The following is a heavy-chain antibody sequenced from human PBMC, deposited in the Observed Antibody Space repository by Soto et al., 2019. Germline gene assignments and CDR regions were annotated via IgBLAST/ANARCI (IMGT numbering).Heavy chain of an antibody. CDR2: IYYSGST. J-gene: IGHJ6*02. CDR1: GGSISSGGYY. D-gene: IGHD2-21*02. CDR3: ARVCGADCHHGMDV. V-gene: IGHV4-31*03. Sequence: QVQLQESGPGLVKPSQTLSLTCTVSGGSISSGGYYWSWIRQHPGKGLEWIGYIYYSGSTYYNPSLTSRVTISIDTSKNPFSLKLSSVTAADTAVYYCARVCGADCHHGMDVWGQGTTVTVSS.